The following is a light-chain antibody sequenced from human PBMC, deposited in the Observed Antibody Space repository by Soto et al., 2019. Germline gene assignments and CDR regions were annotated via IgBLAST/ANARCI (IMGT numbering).Light chain of an antibody. CDR3: QSYDNSLSGYV. CDR2: GNS. CDR1: SSNIGAGYD. V-gene: IGLV1-40*01. J-gene: IGLJ1*01. Sequence: QSVLTQPPSVSGDPGQRVTISGTGSSSNIGAGYDVHWYQQLPGTAPKLIIYGNSNRPSGVPDRFSGSKSGTSASLAITGLQAEDEADYYCQSYDNSLSGYVFGTGTKVTVL.